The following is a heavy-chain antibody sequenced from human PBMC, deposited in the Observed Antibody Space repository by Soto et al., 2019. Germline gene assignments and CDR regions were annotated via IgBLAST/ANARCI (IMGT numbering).Heavy chain of an antibody. J-gene: IGHJ5*02. Sequence: EVQLVESGGGLVQPGGSLRLSCAASGFTFSSYSMNWVRQAPGKGLEWVSYISSSSSTIYYADSVKGRFTISRDNAKNSLYLQMNSLRAEDTAVYYCARVADITMVRGGWFDPWGQGTLVTVSS. CDR1: GFTFSSYS. V-gene: IGHV3-48*01. CDR3: ARVADITMVRGGWFDP. D-gene: IGHD3-10*01. CDR2: ISSSSSTI.